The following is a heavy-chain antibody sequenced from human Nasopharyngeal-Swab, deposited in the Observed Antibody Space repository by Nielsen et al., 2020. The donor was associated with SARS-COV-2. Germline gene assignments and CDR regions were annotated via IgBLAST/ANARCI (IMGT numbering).Heavy chain of an antibody. CDR3: ARRNYYDSSGYTY. D-gene: IGHD3-22*01. V-gene: IGHV4-39*01. J-gene: IGHJ4*02. CDR2: IYYSGST. CDR1: GGSISSSSYY. Sequence: SETLSLTCTVSGGSISSSSYYWGWIRQLPGKGLEWIGSIYYSGSTYYNPSLKSRVTISVDTSKNQFSLKLSSVTAADTAVYYCARRNYYDSSGYTYWGQGTLVTVSS.